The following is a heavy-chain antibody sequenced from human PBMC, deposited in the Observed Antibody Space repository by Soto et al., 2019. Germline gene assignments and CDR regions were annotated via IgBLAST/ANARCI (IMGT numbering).Heavy chain of an antibody. Sequence: QVQLVQSGAEVKKPGASVKVSCKASGYTFTSYAMHWVRQAPGQRLEWMGWINAGNGNTKYLQKFQGRVTITRDTSASTAYMELSSLRSEDTAVYYCARGMYTIDYWGQGTLVTVSS. D-gene: IGHD1-1*01. V-gene: IGHV1-3*01. CDR1: GYTFTSYA. CDR2: INAGNGNT. J-gene: IGHJ4*02. CDR3: ARGMYTIDY.